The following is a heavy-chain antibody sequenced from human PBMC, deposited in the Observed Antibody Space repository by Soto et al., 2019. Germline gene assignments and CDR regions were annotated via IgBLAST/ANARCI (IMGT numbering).Heavy chain of an antibody. Sequence: SVKVSCKASGGTFSSYAISWVRQAPGQGLEWVGGIIPIFGTANYAQKFQGRVTITADESTSTAYMELSSLRSEDTAVYYCARTYIAAAGMSHLSYYYGMDVWGQGTTVTVSS. CDR2: IIPIFGTA. CDR1: GGTFSSYA. V-gene: IGHV1-69*13. J-gene: IGHJ6*02. D-gene: IGHD6-13*01. CDR3: ARTYIAAAGMSHLSYYYGMDV.